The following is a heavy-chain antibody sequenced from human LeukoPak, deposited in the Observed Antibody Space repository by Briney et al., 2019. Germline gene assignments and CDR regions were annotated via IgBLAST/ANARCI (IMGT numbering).Heavy chain of an antibody. D-gene: IGHD3-22*01. V-gene: IGHV3-23*01. Sequence: GGSLRLSCAASGFTFSSYAMSWVRQAPGKGLEWVSTLSGSGGSTYYADSVKGRFTISRDNSKNTLYLQMNSLRAEDTAVYYCAKVLSTMIVVVKDASDIWGQGTMVTVSS. J-gene: IGHJ3*02. CDR2: LSGSGGST. CDR1: GFTFSSYA. CDR3: AKVLSTMIVVVKDASDI.